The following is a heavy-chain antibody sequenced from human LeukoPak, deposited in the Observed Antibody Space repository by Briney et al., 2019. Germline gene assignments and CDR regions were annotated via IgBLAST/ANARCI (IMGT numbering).Heavy chain of an antibody. Sequence: GGSLRLSCTTSGFTFSSSAMSWVRQAPGKGLEWVSDINSSGGRTYYADSVKGRFTISRDNSKNTLYLQMNSLRAEDTAVYYCAKDRIRDSSGYYYFDYWGQGTLVTVSS. V-gene: IGHV3-23*01. J-gene: IGHJ4*02. CDR1: GFTFSSSA. CDR3: AKDRIRDSSGYYYFDY. CDR2: INSSGGRT. D-gene: IGHD3-22*01.